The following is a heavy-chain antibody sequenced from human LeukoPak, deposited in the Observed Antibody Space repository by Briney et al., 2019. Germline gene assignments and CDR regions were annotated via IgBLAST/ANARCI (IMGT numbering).Heavy chain of an antibody. CDR2: ISYDGSNK. Sequence: PGGSLRLSCAASGFTFSSYGMHWVRQAPGKGLEWVAVISYDGSNKYYADSVKGRFTISRDNSKNTLYLQMNSLRAEDTAVYYCAKEGTAAAGPAYYYYGMGVWGQGTTVTVSS. CDR3: AKEGTAAAGPAYYYYGMGV. V-gene: IGHV3-30*18. D-gene: IGHD6-13*01. CDR1: GFTFSSYG. J-gene: IGHJ6*02.